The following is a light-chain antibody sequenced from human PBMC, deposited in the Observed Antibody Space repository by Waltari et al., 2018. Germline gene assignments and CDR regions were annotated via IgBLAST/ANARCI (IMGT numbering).Light chain of an antibody. CDR1: SLRNSY. Sequence: SSELTQDPAVSVALGQTVTITCQGDSLRNSYASRYQQKPGQAPLIVIYGKNNRPSGIPDRFSGSSSGTTASLTINGAQAEDAADYYCTSRDGSTYHLLFGGGTKLTVL. J-gene: IGLJ2*01. CDR3: TSRDGSTYHLL. CDR2: GKN. V-gene: IGLV3-19*01.